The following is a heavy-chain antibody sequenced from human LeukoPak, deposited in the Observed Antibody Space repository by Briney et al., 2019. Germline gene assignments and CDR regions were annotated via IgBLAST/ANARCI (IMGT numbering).Heavy chain of an antibody. V-gene: IGHV3-33*01. J-gene: IGHJ6*03. D-gene: IGHD3-3*01. CDR3: ARGSVFWSGYHPYYMDV. CDR1: GFTFSSYG. Sequence: GGSLRLSCAASGFTFSSYGMHWVRQAPGKGLEWVAVMWYDGSTKYYADSVKGRFTISRDNSKNTLYLQMNSLRAEDTAVYYCARGSVFWSGYHPYYMDVWGKGTTVTVSS. CDR2: MWYDGSTK.